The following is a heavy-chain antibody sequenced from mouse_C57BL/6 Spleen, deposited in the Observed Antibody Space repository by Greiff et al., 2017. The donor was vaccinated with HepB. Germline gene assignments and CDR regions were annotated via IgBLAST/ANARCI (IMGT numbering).Heavy chain of an antibody. CDR2: INPYNGGT. V-gene: IGHV1-19*01. Sequence: VQLKESGPVLVKPGASVKMSCKASGYTFTDYYMNWVKQSHGKSLEWIGVINPYNGGTSYNQKFKGKATLTVDKSSSTAYMELNSLTSEDSAVYYCDRKEKTAQAKGAMDYWGQGTSVTVSS. CDR1: GYTFTDYY. J-gene: IGHJ4*01. CDR3: DRKEKTAQAKGAMDY. D-gene: IGHD3-2*02.